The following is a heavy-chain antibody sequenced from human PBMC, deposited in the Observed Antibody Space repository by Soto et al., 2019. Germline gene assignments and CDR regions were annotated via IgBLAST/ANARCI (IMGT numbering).Heavy chain of an antibody. CDR3: ASGVWLVGQFDY. D-gene: IGHD6-19*01. CDR1: GYTFTSYA. Sequence: QVQLVQSGAEVKKPGASVKVSCKASGYTFTSYAMHWVRQAPGQRLEWMGWINAGNGNTTYSQKFQGRVTITRDTSASTAYMELSSLRSEDTAVYYCASGVWLVGQFDYWGQGTLVTVSS. V-gene: IGHV1-3*01. CDR2: INAGNGNT. J-gene: IGHJ4*02.